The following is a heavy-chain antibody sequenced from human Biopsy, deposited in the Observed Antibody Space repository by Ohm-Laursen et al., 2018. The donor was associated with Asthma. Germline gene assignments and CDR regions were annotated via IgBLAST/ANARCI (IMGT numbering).Heavy chain of an antibody. V-gene: IGHV1-18*01. Sequence: ASVKVSCKTSGYTFNSAGITWVRQAPGQGLEWMGWISVYNGNTKVAQKLQDRVTMITDTSTSTAYMELRSLRSDDTAVYFCARAVDYSHSYGIDVWGQGTTVTVS. CDR1: GYTFNSAG. CDR2: ISVYNGNT. CDR3: ARAVDYSHSYGIDV. D-gene: IGHD3-10*01. J-gene: IGHJ6*02.